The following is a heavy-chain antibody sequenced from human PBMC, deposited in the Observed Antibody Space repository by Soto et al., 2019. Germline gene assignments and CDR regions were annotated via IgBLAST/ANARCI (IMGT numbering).Heavy chain of an antibody. J-gene: IGHJ6*02. D-gene: IGHD3-3*01. CDR3: ARDYDFWSGPNGDV. CDR1: GGSFSGYY. CDR2: INHSGST. V-gene: IGHV4-34*01. Sequence: SETLSLTCAVYGGSFSGYYWSWIRQPPGKGLEWIGEINHSGSTNYNPSLKSRVTISVDTSKNQFSLKPSSVTAADTAVYYCARDYDFWSGPNGDVWGQGTTVTVSS.